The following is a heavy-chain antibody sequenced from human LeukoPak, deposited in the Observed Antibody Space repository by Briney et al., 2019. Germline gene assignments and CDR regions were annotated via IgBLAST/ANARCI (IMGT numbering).Heavy chain of an antibody. CDR2: IRYDGTYK. CDR3: AKDGDSSSSAYSSSFADFDY. J-gene: IGHJ4*01. V-gene: IGHV3-30*02. Sequence: GGSLRLLCAAARFTFSTYGMHWARQAPGKGRDWVAFIRYDGTYKYYADTVRGRFTLSRDNSKNTLYLQMYSLRAEDTAVYYCAKDGDSSSSAYSSSFADFDYWGQGTLVTVSS. D-gene: IGHD6-13*01. CDR1: RFTFSTYG.